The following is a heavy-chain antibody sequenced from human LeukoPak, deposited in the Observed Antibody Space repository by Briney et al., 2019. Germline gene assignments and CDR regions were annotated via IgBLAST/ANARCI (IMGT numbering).Heavy chain of an antibody. CDR2: ISGSGGST. V-gene: IGHV3-23*01. CDR1: GFTFSSYA. CDR3: AKGRYCSSTSCYYYYYYYMDV. Sequence: PGGSLRLSCAASGFTFSSYAISWVRQAPGKGLEWVSAISGSGGSTYYADSVKGRFTISRDNSKNTLYLQMNSLRAEDTAVYYCAKGRYCSSTSCYYYYYYYMDVWGKGTTVTVSS. J-gene: IGHJ6*03. D-gene: IGHD2-2*01.